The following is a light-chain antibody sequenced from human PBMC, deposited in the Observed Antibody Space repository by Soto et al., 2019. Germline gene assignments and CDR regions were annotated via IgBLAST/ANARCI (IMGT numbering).Light chain of an antibody. CDR2: GAS. V-gene: IGKV3-20*01. Sequence: PGERATLSCRASESVYASYLAWYQQKPGQAPRVLIYGASSRATGIPDRFSGSGSGTDFTLTISRLEPEDFAVYYCQQYGSSGTFGQ. CDR3: QQYGSSGT. J-gene: IGKJ1*01. CDR1: ESVYASY.